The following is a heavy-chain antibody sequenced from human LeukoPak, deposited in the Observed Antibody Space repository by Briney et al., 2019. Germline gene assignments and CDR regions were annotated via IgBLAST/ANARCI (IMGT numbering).Heavy chain of an antibody. V-gene: IGHV3-23*01. Sequence: GGTLRLSCVVSGFTFSSYGMSWVRQAPGKGLEWVSALSSGGVSTYYADSVKGRFTISRDNSKNTLYLQMNSLRAEDTAVYYCARDGGQQLVDAFDIWGQGTRVTVSS. J-gene: IGHJ3*02. D-gene: IGHD6-13*01. CDR3: ARDGGQQLVDAFDI. CDR1: GFTFSSYG. CDR2: LSSGGVST.